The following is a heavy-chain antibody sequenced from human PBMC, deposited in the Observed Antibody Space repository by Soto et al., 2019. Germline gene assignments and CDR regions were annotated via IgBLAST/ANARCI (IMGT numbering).Heavy chain of an antibody. CDR3: ATTQKGYNWNYFDH. D-gene: IGHD1-20*01. CDR2: VFYTGFT. V-gene: IGHV4-39*01. CDR1: GASISGSYYY. J-gene: IGHJ4*02. Sequence: LSLTCAVSGASISGSYYYWAWLRQSTGKGPEWIGSVFYTGFTSYNPSLESRVSVSVDTSKSQFSLKLSAVTAADTAVYYCATTQKGYNWNYFDHWGQGALVTVS.